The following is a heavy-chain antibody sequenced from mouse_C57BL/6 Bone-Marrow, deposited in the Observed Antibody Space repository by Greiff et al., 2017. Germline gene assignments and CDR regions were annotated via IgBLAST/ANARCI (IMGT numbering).Heavy chain of an antibody. V-gene: IGHV1-9*01. CDR2: ILPGSGST. J-gene: IGHJ3*01. CDR1: GYTFTGYW. Sequence: QVQLQQSGAELMKPGASVKLSCKATGYTFTGYWIEWVKQRPGHGLEWIGEILPGSGSTNYNEKFKGKATFTADTSSNTAYMQLSSLTTEDSAIYYCATLRGYDYDGAPWFAYWGQGTLVTVSA. CDR3: ATLRGYDYDGAPWFAY. D-gene: IGHD2-4*01.